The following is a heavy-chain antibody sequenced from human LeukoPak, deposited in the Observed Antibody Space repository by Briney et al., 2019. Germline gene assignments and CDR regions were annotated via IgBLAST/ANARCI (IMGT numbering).Heavy chain of an antibody. CDR3: ARDYYDSSGYYLDY. J-gene: IGHJ4*02. CDR1: GFTFRSYA. D-gene: IGHD3-22*01. CDR2: VTGGGGTT. V-gene: IGHV3-23*01. Sequence: GGSLRLSCAASGFTFRSYAMSWVRQAPGKGLEWVSTVTGGGGTTYYADSVKGRFTISRHNSKNTLYLQMNSLRAEDTAVYYCARDYYDSSGYYLDYWGQGTLVTVSS.